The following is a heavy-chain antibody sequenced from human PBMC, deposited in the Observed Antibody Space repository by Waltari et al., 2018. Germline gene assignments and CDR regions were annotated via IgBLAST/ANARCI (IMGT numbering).Heavy chain of an antibody. CDR2: IRSKANSHAT. V-gene: IGHV3-73*01. J-gene: IGHJ4*02. CDR3: TRQGDY. Sequence: EVQLVESGGGLVQPGGSLKLSCAASGFTFSGSAMHWVRQASGKGLEWVGRIRSKANSHATEYAASGKGRFTISRDDSKNTAYLQMNSLKTEDTAVYYCTRQGDYWGQGTLVTVSS. CDR1: GFTFSGSA.